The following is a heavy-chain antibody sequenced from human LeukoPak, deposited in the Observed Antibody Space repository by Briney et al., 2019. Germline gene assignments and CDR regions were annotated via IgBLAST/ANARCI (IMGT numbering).Heavy chain of an antibody. D-gene: IGHD6-13*01. J-gene: IGHJ6*02. Sequence: SVKVSCKASGGTFSSYAISWVRQAPGQGLEWMGRTIPIFGIANYAQKFQGRVTITADKSTSTAYMELSSLRSEDTAVYYCARDLDRQLPLYYYYYGMDVWGQGTTVTVSS. CDR1: GGTFSSYA. V-gene: IGHV1-69*04. CDR2: TIPIFGIA. CDR3: ARDLDRQLPLYYYYYGMDV.